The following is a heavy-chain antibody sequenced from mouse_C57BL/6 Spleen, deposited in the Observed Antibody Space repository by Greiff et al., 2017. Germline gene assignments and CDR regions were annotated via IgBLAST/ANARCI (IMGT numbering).Heavy chain of an antibody. J-gene: IGHJ4*01. CDR3: ARWGYGSSNAMDY. Sequence: QVQLQQSGPELVKPGASVKISCKASGYAFSSSWMNWVKQRPGKGLEWIGRIYPGDGDTNYNGKFKGKATLTADKSSSTAYMQLSSLTSEDSAVYCCARWGYGSSNAMDYWGQGTSVTVSS. V-gene: IGHV1-82*01. CDR1: GYAFSSSW. CDR2: IYPGDGDT. D-gene: IGHD1-1*01.